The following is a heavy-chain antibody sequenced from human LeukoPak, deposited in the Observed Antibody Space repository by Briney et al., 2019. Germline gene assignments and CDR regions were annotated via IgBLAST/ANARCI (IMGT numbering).Heavy chain of an antibody. CDR1: GFTFSSYW. D-gene: IGHD3-22*01. CDR3: ARGGFRFFAH. Sequence: GGSVRLSCAASGFTFSSYWMNWVRQAPGKGLEWVANINQEGTEKYYVDSVKGRFTISRDNAKNSLYLQMNSLRAEDTAVYYCARGGFRFFAHWGQGTLVTVSS. V-gene: IGHV3-7*04. CDR2: INQEGTEK. J-gene: IGHJ5*02.